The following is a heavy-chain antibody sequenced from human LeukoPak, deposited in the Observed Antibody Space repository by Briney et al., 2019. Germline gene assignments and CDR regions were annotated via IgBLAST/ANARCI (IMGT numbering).Heavy chain of an antibody. J-gene: IGHJ4*02. V-gene: IGHV1-46*01. Sequence: ASVKVSCKASGYTFTSYYMHWVRQAPGQGLEWMGIINPSGGSTSYAQKFQGRVTMTRDTSTSTVYMELSSLRSEDTAVYYCARDLVAFNGGTSFFDYWGQGTLVTVSS. CDR2: INPSGGST. CDR3: ARDLVAFNGGTSFFDY. D-gene: IGHD4-23*01. CDR1: GYTFTSYY.